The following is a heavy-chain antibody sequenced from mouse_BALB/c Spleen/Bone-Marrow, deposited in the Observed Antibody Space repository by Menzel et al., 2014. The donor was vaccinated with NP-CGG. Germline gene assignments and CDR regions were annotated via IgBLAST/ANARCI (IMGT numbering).Heavy chain of an antibody. CDR3: ARYLIFYDYDEAMDY. J-gene: IGHJ4*01. D-gene: IGHD2-4*01. Sequence: EVQLQESGAELVKPGASVKLSCSASGFNIKDTYMDWVKQRPEQGLEWIGRIDPANGDTKYDPKFQGKATITADTSSNTAYLQLSSLTSEDTAVYYCARYLIFYDYDEAMDYWGQGTSVTVSS. CDR2: IDPANGDT. CDR1: GFNIKDTY. V-gene: IGHV14-3*02.